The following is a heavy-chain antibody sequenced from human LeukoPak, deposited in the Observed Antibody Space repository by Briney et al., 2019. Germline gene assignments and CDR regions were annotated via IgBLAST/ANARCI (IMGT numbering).Heavy chain of an antibody. D-gene: IGHD6-19*01. J-gene: IGHJ4*02. CDR2: IYDSGST. CDR1: GGSISSSSYY. V-gene: IGHV4-39*01. Sequence: SETLSLTCTVSGGSISSSSYYWGWIRQPPGKGLEWIGSIYDSGSTYYNPSLKSRVTISVDTSKNQFSLKLNSVTAAGTAVYYCARQRGSSGWSKYYWGQGTLVTVSS. CDR3: ARQRGSSGWSKYY.